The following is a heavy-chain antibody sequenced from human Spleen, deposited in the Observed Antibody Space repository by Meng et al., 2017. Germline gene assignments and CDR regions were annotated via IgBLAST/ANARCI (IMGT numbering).Heavy chain of an antibody. D-gene: IGHD2-15*01. Sequence: EVQLVESGGGLVQPGGSLKLSCAASGFTFSDFAVHWVRQASGKGLEWVGRIRSKAYTYATAYVASVKGRFTISRDGSRNTAYLQMNSLRAEDTAVYYCAKASIVVVVAAWGQGTLVTVSS. CDR3: AKASIVVVVAA. J-gene: IGHJ5*02. V-gene: IGHV3-73*01. CDR1: GFTFSDFA. CDR2: IRSKAYTYAT.